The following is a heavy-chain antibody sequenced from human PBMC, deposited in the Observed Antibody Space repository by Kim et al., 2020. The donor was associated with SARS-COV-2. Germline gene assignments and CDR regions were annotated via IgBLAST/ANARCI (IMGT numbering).Heavy chain of an antibody. CDR2: ISHTGDIT. CDR3: AIRGSNYGAYNY. CDR1: GFTFSSYG. D-gene: IGHD4-17*01. J-gene: IGHJ4*02. Sequence: GGSLRLSCAGSGFTFSSYGMSWVRQAPGKGLEWVSAISHTGDITDYADSMKGLFTISRDNSKNTLYLQMNSLRADDTALYYCAIRGSNYGAYNYWGQGTLVTVSS. V-gene: IGHV3-23*01.